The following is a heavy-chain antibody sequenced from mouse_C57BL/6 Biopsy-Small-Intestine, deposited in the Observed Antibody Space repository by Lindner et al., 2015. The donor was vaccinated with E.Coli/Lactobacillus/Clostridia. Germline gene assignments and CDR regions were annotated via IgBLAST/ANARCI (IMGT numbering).Heavy chain of an antibody. CDR1: GYTFTSYG. Sequence: SVKVSCKTSGYTFTSYGVGWVRQAPGQGLEWMGWISGYTGKTNYAQKLQGRVIITTDTSTATSYMELRNLRSDDTAVYFCARGFGIIDPFYFDNWGQGTLVTVSS. D-gene: IGHD5-2*01. V-gene: IGHV1-81*01. J-gene: IGHJ2*01. CDR2: ISGYTGKT. CDR3: ARGFGIIDPFYFDN.